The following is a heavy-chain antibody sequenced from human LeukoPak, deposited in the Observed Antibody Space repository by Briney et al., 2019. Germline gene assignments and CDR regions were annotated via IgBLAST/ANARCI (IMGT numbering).Heavy chain of an antibody. J-gene: IGHJ4*02. CDR1: GFTFSSYA. CDR2: ISGSGGST. CDR3: AKVKAAADAPFLFDY. D-gene: IGHD6-13*01. V-gene: IGHV3-23*01. Sequence: PGGSLRLSCAASGFTFSSYAMSWVRQAPGKGLEWVSAISGSGGSTYYADSVKGRFTISRDNSKNTLYLQMNSLRAEDTAVYYCAKVKAAADAPFLFDYWGQGTLVTVSS.